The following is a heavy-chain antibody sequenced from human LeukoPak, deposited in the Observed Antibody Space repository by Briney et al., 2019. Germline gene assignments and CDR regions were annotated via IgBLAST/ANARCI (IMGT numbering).Heavy chain of an antibody. D-gene: IGHD3-10*01. Sequence: SETLSLTCAVYGGSFSGYYWSWIRQPPGKGLEWIGEINHSGSTNYNPSLKSRVTISVDTSKNQFSLKLSSVTAADTAVYYCARVKSYYGSRSYCFDYWGQGTLVTVSS. CDR2: INHSGST. J-gene: IGHJ4*02. CDR1: GGSFSGYY. CDR3: ARVKSYYGSRSYCFDY. V-gene: IGHV4-34*01.